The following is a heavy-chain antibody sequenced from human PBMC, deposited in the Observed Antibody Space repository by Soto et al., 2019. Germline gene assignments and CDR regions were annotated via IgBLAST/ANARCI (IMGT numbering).Heavy chain of an antibody. Sequence: PGGSLRLSCAASGFTFSSYGMHWVRQAPGKGLEWVAVIWYDGSNKYYADSVKGRFTISRDNSKNTLYLQMNSLRAEDTAVYYCARGRGSREPAFDYWGQGTLVTVSS. V-gene: IGHV3-33*01. J-gene: IGHJ4*02. CDR2: IWYDGSNK. CDR3: ARGRGSREPAFDY. CDR1: GFTFSSYG. D-gene: IGHD1-26*01.